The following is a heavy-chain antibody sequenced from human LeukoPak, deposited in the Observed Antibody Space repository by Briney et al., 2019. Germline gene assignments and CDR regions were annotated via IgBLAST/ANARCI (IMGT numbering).Heavy chain of an antibody. J-gene: IGHJ4*02. V-gene: IGHV1-8*01. CDR1: GYTFTSHD. Sequence: GASVKVSCKASGYTFTSHDINWVRQATGQGLEWMGWMNPNSGNTGYAQKFQGRVTMTRNTSISTAYMELSSLRSEDTAVYYCARARRGYSYGYFDYWGQGTLVTVSS. CDR2: MNPNSGNT. CDR3: ARARRGYSYGYFDY. D-gene: IGHD5-18*01.